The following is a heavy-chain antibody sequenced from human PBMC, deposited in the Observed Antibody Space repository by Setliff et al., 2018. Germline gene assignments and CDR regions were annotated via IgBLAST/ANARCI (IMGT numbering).Heavy chain of an antibody. D-gene: IGHD2-2*01. J-gene: IGHJ4*02. V-gene: IGHV4-4*08. CDR1: GASISDSY. Sequence: SETLSLTCGVSGASISDSYWSWNRQPPGKGLEWIGHILTTGSTNYNPSLKSRIAISADTSRDRVSLRLTSVTAADTAIYYCARFCGTSNYQRAPLFDYWGQGILVTVSS. CDR2: ILTTGST. CDR3: ARFCGTSNYQRAPLFDY.